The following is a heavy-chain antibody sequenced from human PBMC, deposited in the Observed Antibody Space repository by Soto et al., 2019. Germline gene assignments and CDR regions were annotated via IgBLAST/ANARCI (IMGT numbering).Heavy chain of an antibody. D-gene: IGHD3-3*01. V-gene: IGHV1-69*06. CDR1: GGTFSSYA. CDR2: IIPIFGTA. CDR3: ARGGIFGVVIWGWFDP. J-gene: IGHJ5*02. Sequence: QVQLVQSGAEVKKPGSSVKVSCKASGGTFSSYAISWVRQAPGQGLEWMGGIIPIFGTANYAQKFQGRVTITADKSTSTAYMELSSLRSEDKAVYYCARGGIFGVVIWGWFDPWGQGTLVTVSS.